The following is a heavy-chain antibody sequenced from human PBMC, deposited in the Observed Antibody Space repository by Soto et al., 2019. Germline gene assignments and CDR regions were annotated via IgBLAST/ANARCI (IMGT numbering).Heavy chain of an antibody. D-gene: IGHD1-26*01. Sequence: QVQLVQSGAEVKKPGSSVKVSCKASGGTFSSYAISWVRQAPGQGLEWMGGIIPIFGTANYAQKFQGRVTLTADESTSTAYMELSSLRSEDTAVYYCARAGIGHAVEMATTPGGYWGQGTLVTVSS. V-gene: IGHV1-69*01. CDR3: ARAGIGHAVEMATTPGGY. J-gene: IGHJ4*02. CDR2: IIPIFGTA. CDR1: GGTFSSYA.